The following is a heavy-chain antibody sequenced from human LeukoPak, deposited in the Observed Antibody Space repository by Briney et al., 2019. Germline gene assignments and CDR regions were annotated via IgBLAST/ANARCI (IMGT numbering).Heavy chain of an antibody. D-gene: IGHD6-6*01. CDR2: IYYSGST. CDR1: GGSISSYY. Sequence: SETLSLTCTVSGGSISSYYWSWIRQPPGKGLEWIGYIYYSGSTNYNPSLKSRVTISVDTSKNQFSLKLSSVTAADTAVYYCVAARHHTIDYWGQGTLVTVSS. V-gene: IGHV4-59*12. J-gene: IGHJ4*02. CDR3: VAARHHTIDY.